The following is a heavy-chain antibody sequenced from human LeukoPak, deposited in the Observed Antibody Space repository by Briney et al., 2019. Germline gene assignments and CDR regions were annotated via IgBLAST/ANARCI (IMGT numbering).Heavy chain of an antibody. CDR2: IKQDGSEK. CDR1: GFTFSTYW. V-gene: IGHV3-7*01. CDR3: AELGITMIGGV. J-gene: IGHJ6*04. Sequence: GGSLRLSCAASGFTFSTYWMTWVRQAPGKGLEWVANIKQDGSEKYFVDSVKGRFTISRDNANNSLYLQMNSLRAEDTAVYYCAELGITMIGGVWGKGTTVTIFS. D-gene: IGHD3-10*02.